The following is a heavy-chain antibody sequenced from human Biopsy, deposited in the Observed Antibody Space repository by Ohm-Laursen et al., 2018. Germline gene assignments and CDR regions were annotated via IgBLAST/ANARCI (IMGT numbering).Heavy chain of an antibody. D-gene: IGHD2-8*01. J-gene: IGHJ4*02. V-gene: IGHV1-2*02. Sequence: ASVKVSCKASGYIFTGYYMHWVRQAPGQGLEWMGWFNTNSGDTEYAENFQGRVTMTRDTSISTAYMELSRLRSDDTAVYYCARLTRSTPTTGVWGQGTLVTVSS. CDR2: FNTNSGDT. CDR3: ARLTRSTPTTGV. CDR1: GYIFTGYY.